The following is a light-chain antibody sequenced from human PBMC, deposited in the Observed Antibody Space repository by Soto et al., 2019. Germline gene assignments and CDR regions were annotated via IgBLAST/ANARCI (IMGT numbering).Light chain of an antibody. J-gene: IGKJ3*01. V-gene: IGKV3-20*01. CDR2: EAS. CDR3: QQYGSSVFN. Sequence: EIVLTQSPGTLSLSPGERATLSCRASQSVNSNYLAWFQQKPGQAPRLLIHEASIRATGIPARFSGSGSGTDSTLTISRLEPEDFAVYYCQQYGSSVFNFGPGTKVDIK. CDR1: QSVNSNY.